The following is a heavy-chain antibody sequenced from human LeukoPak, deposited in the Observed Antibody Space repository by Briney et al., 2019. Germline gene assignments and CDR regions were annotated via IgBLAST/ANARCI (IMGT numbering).Heavy chain of an antibody. CDR2: IRYDGSNK. D-gene: IGHD3-3*01. Sequence: GGSLRLSCAASGFTFSSYGMHWVRQAPGKGLEWVAYIRYDGSNKYYADSVKGRFTISRDNSKNTLYLQMNSLRAEDTAVYYCAKVVGDFWSGYYFDYWGQGTLVTVAS. CDR1: GFTFSSYG. V-gene: IGHV3-30*02. CDR3: AKVVGDFWSGYYFDY. J-gene: IGHJ4*02.